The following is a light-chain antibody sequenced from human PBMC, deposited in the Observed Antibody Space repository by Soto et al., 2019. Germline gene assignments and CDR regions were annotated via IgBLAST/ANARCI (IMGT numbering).Light chain of an antibody. J-gene: IGKJ5*01. V-gene: IGKV1-5*01. CDR3: QPYRPYAVT. Sequence: VDIVSITYRASQSISSFLAWYQQKPGKAPNLLIYDASSLASGVPSRFSVSQSEAEIRLRSAVSHSGGFAPHFCQPYRPYAVTFAEGTRLEI. CDR1: QSISSF. CDR2: DAS.